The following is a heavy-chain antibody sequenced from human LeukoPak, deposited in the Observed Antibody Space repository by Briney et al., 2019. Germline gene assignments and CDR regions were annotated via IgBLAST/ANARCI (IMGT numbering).Heavy chain of an antibody. D-gene: IGHD3-16*01. V-gene: IGHV3-9*01. CDR2: ISWNSGSI. CDR3: AKGLYDYVWGSYGDY. Sequence: GGSLRLSCAASGFTFDDYAMHWVRQAPGKGLEWVSGISWNSGSIGYADSVKGRFTISRDNAKNSLYLQMNSLRAEDTALYYCAKGLYDYVWGSYGDYWGQGTLVTVSS. CDR1: GFTFDDYA. J-gene: IGHJ4*02.